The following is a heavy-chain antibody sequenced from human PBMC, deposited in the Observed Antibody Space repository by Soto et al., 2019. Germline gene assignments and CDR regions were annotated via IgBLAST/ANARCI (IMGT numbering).Heavy chain of an antibody. CDR3: ARRGGSGSYPNSYYYYGMDV. V-gene: IGHV1-2*04. D-gene: IGHD3-10*01. CDR2: INPNSGGT. Sequence: EASVKVSCKASGYTFTGYYMHWVRQAPGQGLEWMGWINPNSGGTNYAQKFQGWVTMTRDTSISTAYMELSRLRSDDTAVYYCARRGGSGSYPNSYYYYGMDVWGQGTTVTVSS. J-gene: IGHJ6*02. CDR1: GYTFTGYY.